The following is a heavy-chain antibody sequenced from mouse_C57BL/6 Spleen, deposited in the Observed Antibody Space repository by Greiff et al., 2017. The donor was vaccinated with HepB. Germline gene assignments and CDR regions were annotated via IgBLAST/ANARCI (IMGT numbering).Heavy chain of an antibody. CDR2: IYTGDGDT. CDR3: ERITTVVAYFDD. J-gene: IGHJ1*03. Sequence: QVQLKQSGPELVKPGASVKISCKASGYAFSSSWMNWVKQRPGKGLEWIGRIYTGDGDTNYNGKFKGKDTLTADKSSSTAYMQLSSLTSEDSAVYFCERITTVVAYFDDWGTGTTVTVSS. D-gene: IGHD1-1*01. V-gene: IGHV1-82*01. CDR1: GYAFSSSW.